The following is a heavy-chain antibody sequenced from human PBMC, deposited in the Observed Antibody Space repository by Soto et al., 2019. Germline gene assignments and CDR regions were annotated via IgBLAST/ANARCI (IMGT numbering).Heavy chain of an antibody. CDR3: EKDFDSPPYYFDY. J-gene: IGHJ4*02. D-gene: IGHD3-22*01. Sequence: SLRFSCAPSGFTFSRYSRHWVLQAPGKGLEWVAVISYDGAMEDYADSVTGRFTVSRDNSKNTLHLQMNSLRAEDTAMYFCEKDFDSPPYYFDYWGQGTLVTVSS. CDR1: GFTFSRYS. V-gene: IGHV3-30*18. CDR2: ISYDGAME.